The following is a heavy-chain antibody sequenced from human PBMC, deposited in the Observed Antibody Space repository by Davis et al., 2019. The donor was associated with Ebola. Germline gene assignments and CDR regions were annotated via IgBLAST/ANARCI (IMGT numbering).Heavy chain of an antibody. D-gene: IGHD4-17*01. Sequence: SGPTLVKPTQTLTLTCTFSGFSLSTRGVGVGWIRQPPGKALEWLALIYWDDDKRYSPSLKSRLTITKDTSKNQVVLTMTNMDPLDTATYYCAHKAYGSLANWFGPWGQGTLVTVSS. CDR3: AHKAYGSLANWFGP. CDR2: IYWDDDK. J-gene: IGHJ5*02. V-gene: IGHV2-5*02. CDR1: GFSLSTRGVG.